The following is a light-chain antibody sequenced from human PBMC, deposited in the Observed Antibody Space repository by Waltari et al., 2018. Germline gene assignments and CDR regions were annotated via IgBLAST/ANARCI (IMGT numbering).Light chain of an antibody. V-gene: IGLV2-14*01. CDR1: SSDVGGYNY. J-gene: IGLJ2*01. CDR3: SSYTSSSTLV. Sequence: QSALTQPASVSGSPGQSITISCTGTSSDVGGYNYASWYQQHPGKAPKLMIYEVSNRPSGVSNRFSGSKSGNTDSMTISGIQAEDEADYYCSSYTSSSTLVFGGGTKLTVL. CDR2: EVS.